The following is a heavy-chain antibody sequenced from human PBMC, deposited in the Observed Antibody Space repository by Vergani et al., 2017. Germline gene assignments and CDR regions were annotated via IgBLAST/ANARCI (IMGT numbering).Heavy chain of an antibody. CDR1: GGSFSDYY. CDR3: VSIARAPSRRNPPPDY. CDR2: VNHGGST. V-gene: IGHV4-34*01. D-gene: IGHD3-16*02. J-gene: IGHJ4*02. Sequence: QVQLQEWGAGLLKTSETLSLTCGVSGGSFSDYYWSWIRQAPGMGLEWIGEVNHGGSTKYNPSLKSRVSISVDTSKNQFSLQLTSVTAADSDLYFCVSIARAPSRRNPPPDYWGQGILVTVSS.